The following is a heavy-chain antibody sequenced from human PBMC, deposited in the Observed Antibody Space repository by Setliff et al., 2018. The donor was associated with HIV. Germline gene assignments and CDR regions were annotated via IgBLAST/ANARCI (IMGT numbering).Heavy chain of an antibody. CDR1: GGSISSNSYY. CDR3: ARVFQSYFFDF. D-gene: IGHD3-3*01. J-gene: IGHJ4*02. CDR2: IYSGGST. V-gene: IGHV3-53*01. Sequence: ETLSLTCTVSGGSISSNSYYWGWIRQPPGKGLEWVSVIYSGGSTYYADSVKGRFTISRDNSKNTLYLQMNSLRTEDTAVYYCARVFQSYFFDFWGQGTLVTVSS.